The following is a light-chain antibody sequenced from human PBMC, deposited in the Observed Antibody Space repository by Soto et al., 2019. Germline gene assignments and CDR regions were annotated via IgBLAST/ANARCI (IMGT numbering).Light chain of an antibody. CDR2: DAS. CDR3: QQRSNWPRELT. CDR1: QSVSSY. Sequence: EIVLTQSPATLSLSPGERATLSSRASQSVSSYLAWYRQKPGQAPRLLIYDASNRATGIPARFSGSGSGTDFTLTISSLEPEDFAVYYCQQRSNWPRELTFGGGTKVEIK. V-gene: IGKV3-11*01. J-gene: IGKJ4*01.